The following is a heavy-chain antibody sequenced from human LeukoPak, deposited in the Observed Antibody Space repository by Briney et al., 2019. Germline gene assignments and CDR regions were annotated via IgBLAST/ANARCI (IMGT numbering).Heavy chain of an antibody. CDR1: GFTVSSNY. J-gene: IGHJ4*02. CDR3: TRDVTGDGFDY. D-gene: IGHD7-27*01. V-gene: IGHV3-49*04. Sequence: GGSLRLSCAASGFTVSSNYMSWVRQAPGKGLEWVGFIRSKTYGGTTEYAASVKGRFTISRDDSQSIAYLQMNSLKTEDTAVYYCTRDVTGDGFDYWGQGTLVTVSS. CDR2: IRSKTYGGTT.